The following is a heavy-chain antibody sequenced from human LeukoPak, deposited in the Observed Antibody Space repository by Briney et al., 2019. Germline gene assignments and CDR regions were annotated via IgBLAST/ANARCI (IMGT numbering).Heavy chain of an antibody. CDR3: ARVGYGDFY. J-gene: IGHJ4*02. CDR1: GGSISSSLYH. CDR2: IYYTGTT. Sequence: SETLSLTCTVSGGSISSSLYHWGWIRQSPGKNLEWLGSIYYTGTTHYNPSLKSRVTISVDTSKNQFSLKLSSVTAADTAVYYCARVGYGDFYWGQGTLVTVSS. D-gene: IGHD4-17*01. V-gene: IGHV4-39*07.